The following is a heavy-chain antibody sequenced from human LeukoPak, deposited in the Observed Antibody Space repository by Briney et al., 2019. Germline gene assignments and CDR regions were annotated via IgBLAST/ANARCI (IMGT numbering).Heavy chain of an antibody. Sequence: NPSETLSLTCAVYGGSFSGYYWSWIRQPPGKGLEWIGEINHSGSTNYNPSLKSRVTISVDTSKNQFSLKLSSVTAADTAVYYCARGRKAGYCSGGSCQPKDNWFDPWGQGTLVTVSS. D-gene: IGHD2-15*01. J-gene: IGHJ5*02. CDR3: ARGRKAGYCSGGSCQPKDNWFDP. V-gene: IGHV4-34*01. CDR2: INHSGST. CDR1: GGSFSGYY.